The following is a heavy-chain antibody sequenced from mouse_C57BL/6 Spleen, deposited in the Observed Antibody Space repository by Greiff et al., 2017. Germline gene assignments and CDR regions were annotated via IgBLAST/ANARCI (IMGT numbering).Heavy chain of an antibody. CDR2: IYPGSGST. Sequence: QVQLQQPGAELVKPGASVKMSCKASGYTFTSYWITWVKQRPGQGLEWIGDIYPGSGSTNYNEKFKSKATLTVDTSSSTAYMQLSSLTSEDSAVYYCARGGYEDVYFGYWGQGTTLTVSS. CDR3: ARGGYEDVYFGY. J-gene: IGHJ2*01. D-gene: IGHD2-2*01. V-gene: IGHV1-55*01. CDR1: GYTFTSYW.